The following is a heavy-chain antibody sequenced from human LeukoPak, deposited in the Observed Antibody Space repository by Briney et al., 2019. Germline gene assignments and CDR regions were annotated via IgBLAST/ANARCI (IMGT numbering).Heavy chain of an antibody. Sequence: SETLSLTCTVSGYSISSGYNWGWIRQPPGKGLEWIGSIYHSGSTYYNPSLKSRVTVSVDTSKNQFSLKLSSVTAADTAVYYCARDWMATMGFDYWGQGTLVTVSS. J-gene: IGHJ4*02. V-gene: IGHV4-38-2*02. CDR2: IYHSGST. D-gene: IGHD5-12*01. CDR1: GYSISSGYN. CDR3: ARDWMATMGFDY.